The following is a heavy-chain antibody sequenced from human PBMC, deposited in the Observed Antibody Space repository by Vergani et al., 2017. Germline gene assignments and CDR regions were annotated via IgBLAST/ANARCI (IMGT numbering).Heavy chain of an antibody. D-gene: IGHD4-11*01. CDR2: ISSSSSYI. V-gene: IGHV3-21*01. CDR3: ARVNDYWDHGMDV. Sequence: EVQLVESGGGLVQPGGSLRLSCAASGFTFSSYSMNWVRQAPGKGLEWVSSISSSSSYIYYADSVKGRFTISRDNAKNSRYLQMNSLRAEDTAVYYCARVNDYWDHGMDVWGQGTTVTVSS. J-gene: IGHJ6*02. CDR1: GFTFSSYS.